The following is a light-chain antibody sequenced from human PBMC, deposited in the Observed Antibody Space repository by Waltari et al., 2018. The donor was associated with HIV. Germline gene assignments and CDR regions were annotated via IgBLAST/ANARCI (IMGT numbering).Light chain of an antibody. CDR2: DVD. Sequence: SAVTQPASVSGLPGQSITISCSRDDSGFGLYHFFSWYQQHPGKLPRLILYDVDSRASGISARFSGSKSGHTASLHISGLRAEDEADYYCASFTGDKTLLFGGGTKVTVL. CDR3: ASFTGDKTLL. J-gene: IGLJ3*02. CDR1: DSGFGLYHF. V-gene: IGLV2-14*03.